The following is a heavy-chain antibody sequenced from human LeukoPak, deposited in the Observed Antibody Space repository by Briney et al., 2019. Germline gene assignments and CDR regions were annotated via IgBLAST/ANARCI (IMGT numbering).Heavy chain of an antibody. D-gene: IGHD3-10*01. CDR1: GVLFSNYW. Sequence: QPGGSLRLSCAASGVLFSNYWMHWVRQAPGKGLVWVSRINRDGSSTSYADSVKGRFTISRDNSKSTLYLQMNSLRTEDTAVYYCAKDRGGSFYYFMDVWGKGTTVTISS. J-gene: IGHJ6*03. CDR2: INRDGSST. V-gene: IGHV3-74*01. CDR3: AKDRGGSFYYFMDV.